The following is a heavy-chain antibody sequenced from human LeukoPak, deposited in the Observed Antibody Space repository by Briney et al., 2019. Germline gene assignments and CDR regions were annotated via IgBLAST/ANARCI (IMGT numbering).Heavy chain of an antibody. CDR3: AREDVWGSYYYFDY. J-gene: IGHJ4*02. V-gene: IGHV3-9*01. D-gene: IGHD3-16*01. CDR2: ISWNSGSI. Sequence: QAGGSLRLSCAASGFTFDDYAMHWVRQAPGKGLEWVSGISWNSGSIGYADSVKGRFTISRDNAKNSLYLQMNSLRAEDTAVYYCAREDVWGSYYYFDYWGQGTLVTVSS. CDR1: GFTFDDYA.